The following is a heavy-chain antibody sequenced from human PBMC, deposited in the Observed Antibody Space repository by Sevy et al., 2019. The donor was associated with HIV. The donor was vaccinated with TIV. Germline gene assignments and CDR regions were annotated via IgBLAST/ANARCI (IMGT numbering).Heavy chain of an antibody. CDR1: GFTFSNYW. Sequence: GGSLRLSCAASGFTFSNYWLSWVRQAPGKGLERVANIKKDGSEKWYVDSVKGRFTISRDNAKNPVYLQMNSLRADDTAVYYCARDFGWQQFDYWGQGTLVTVSS. CDR3: ARDFGWQQFDY. V-gene: IGHV3-7*03. J-gene: IGHJ4*02. D-gene: IGHD3-10*01. CDR2: IKKDGSEK.